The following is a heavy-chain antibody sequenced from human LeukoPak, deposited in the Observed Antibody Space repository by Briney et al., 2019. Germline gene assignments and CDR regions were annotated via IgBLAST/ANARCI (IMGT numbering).Heavy chain of an antibody. CDR3: ARGFGDWGLSWFDP. CDR2: IYYSGSA. V-gene: IGHV4-59*01. D-gene: IGHD3-10*01. J-gene: IGHJ5*02. Sequence: PSETLSLTCTVSGGSINTYFWSWIRQPPGKGLEWIGYIYYSGSAKYNPSLKSRVTISVDTSKNQFSLKLTSVTAADTAVYYCARGFGDWGLSWFDPWGQGTLVTVSS. CDR1: GGSINTYF.